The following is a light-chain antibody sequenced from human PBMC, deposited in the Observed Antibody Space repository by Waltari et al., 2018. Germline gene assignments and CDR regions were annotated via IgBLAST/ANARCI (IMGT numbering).Light chain of an antibody. CDR2: AAS. J-gene: IGKJ1*01. Sequence: DIQMTQSPSFVSASVGDRVTITCRGSQSISNWLAWYQQKPGKAPKFLIYAASSLESGVPSRFGGSGSGTDFTLTISSLQPEDFATYYCQQTNSVPRPFGQGTKVEIK. CDR3: QQTNSVPRP. CDR1: QSISNW. V-gene: IGKV1-12*01.